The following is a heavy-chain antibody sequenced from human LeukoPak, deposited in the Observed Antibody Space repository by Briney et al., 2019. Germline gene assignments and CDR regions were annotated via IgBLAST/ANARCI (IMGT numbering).Heavy chain of an antibody. Sequence: TGGSLRLSCAASGFTFSSYGMSWVRQAPGKGLEWVSAISGSGGSTYYADSVKGRFTISRDNSKNTLYLQMNSLRAEDTAVYYCAKDGEVVVVPAASSYYYYMDVWGKGTTVTISS. CDR2: ISGSGGST. V-gene: IGHV3-23*01. CDR1: GFTFSSYG. CDR3: AKDGEVVVVPAASSYYYYMDV. J-gene: IGHJ6*03. D-gene: IGHD2-2*01.